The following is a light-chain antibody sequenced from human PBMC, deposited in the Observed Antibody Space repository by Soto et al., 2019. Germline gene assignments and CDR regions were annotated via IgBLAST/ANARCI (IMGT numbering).Light chain of an antibody. CDR3: NSYTTCSTLV. J-gene: IGLJ1*01. CDR2: DVS. Sequence: QSVLTQPASVSGSPGQAITISGTGPSSDVGTYKYVSWYQQHPGKAPKLMIYDVSNRPSGVSNRFSGSKSGNTASLTISGLQAEDEADYYCNSYTTCSTLVFGTGTKVTVL. V-gene: IGLV2-14*03. CDR1: SSDVGTYKY.